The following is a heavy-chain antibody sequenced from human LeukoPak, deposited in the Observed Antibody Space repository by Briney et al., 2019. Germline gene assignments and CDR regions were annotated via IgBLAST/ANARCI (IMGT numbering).Heavy chain of an antibody. CDR1: GFTFSVYS. D-gene: IGHD4-17*01. CDR3: VRNDGDDAFDI. V-gene: IGHV3-48*01. J-gene: IGHJ3*02. CDR2: ISSTSTTI. Sequence: GGSLRLSCAASGFTFSVYSMNWFRQAPGRGLEWVPYISSTSTTIYYKDSVKGRFTISRDNAKNSLYLHMTSLRVEDTAVYYCVRNDGDDAFDIWGQGTMVTVSS.